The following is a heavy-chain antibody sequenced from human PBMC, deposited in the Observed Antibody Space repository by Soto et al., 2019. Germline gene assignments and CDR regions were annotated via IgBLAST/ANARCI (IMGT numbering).Heavy chain of an antibody. CDR3: ARDSSATATSYSLDF. V-gene: IGHV1-46*01. CDR2: VNPGGGIG. CDR1: GYKFINHY. J-gene: IGHJ4*02. D-gene: IGHD5-12*01. Sequence: QVQLVQSGADVKNPGATVKISCTASGYKFINHYIHWVRQAPGPGREWMGLVNPGGGIGDVAQKFHDRVTITRDPSTNTVYMELSSLTSDDTALYYCARDSSATATSYSLDFWGQGALVTVSS.